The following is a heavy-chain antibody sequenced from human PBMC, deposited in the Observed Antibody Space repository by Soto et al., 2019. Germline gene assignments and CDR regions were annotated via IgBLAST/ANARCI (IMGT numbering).Heavy chain of an antibody. Sequence: EVQLLESGGGLVQPGGSLRLSCAAPGFTFSSYAMSWVRQAPGKRLEWVSTISGSGGSAYYADSVKGRFTISRDNSKNTLYLQMNSLRAEDTAIYYCAKDLDSSNWAFDYWGQGTLVTVSS. V-gene: IGHV3-23*01. D-gene: IGHD6-13*01. CDR1: GFTFSSYA. CDR3: AKDLDSSNWAFDY. J-gene: IGHJ4*02. CDR2: ISGSGGSA.